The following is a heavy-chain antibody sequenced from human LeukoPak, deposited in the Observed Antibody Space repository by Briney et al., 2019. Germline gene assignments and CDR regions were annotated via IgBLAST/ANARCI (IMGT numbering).Heavy chain of an antibody. CDR3: AKNEPSLQLVLSYFDY. V-gene: IGHV3-23*01. J-gene: IGHJ4*02. CDR1: GFTFSSYG. D-gene: IGHD6-13*01. Sequence: GGSLRLSCAASGFTFSSYGMSWVRQAPGKGLEWVSAISGSGGSTYYADSVKGRFTISRDNSKNTLYLQMNSLRAEDTAVYYCAKNEPSLQLVLSYFDYWGQGTLVTVSS. CDR2: ISGSGGST.